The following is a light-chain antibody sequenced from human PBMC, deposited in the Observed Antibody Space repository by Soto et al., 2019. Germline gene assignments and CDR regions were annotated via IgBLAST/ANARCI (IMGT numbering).Light chain of an antibody. CDR1: GSNIGTHA. Sequence: QSVLTQSPSESATPEQRVTISCSGSGSNIGTHAVNWYQQVPGTAPTLLIFRNHQRPSGVPDRFSGSKSGTSASLAISGPQSEDEADYYCAAWDDSLRAVVFGGGTKLTVL. CDR3: AAWDDSLRAVV. J-gene: IGLJ2*01. V-gene: IGLV1-44*01. CDR2: RNH.